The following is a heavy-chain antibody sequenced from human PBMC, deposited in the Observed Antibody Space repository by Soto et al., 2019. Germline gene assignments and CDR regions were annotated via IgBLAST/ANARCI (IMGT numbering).Heavy chain of an antibody. CDR2: TYSGGGT. D-gene: IGHD6-6*01. CDR3: TGDISSSPCYYGMDV. CDR1: GFTVSSNS. J-gene: IGHJ6*02. Sequence: EVQLVESGGGLIQPGGSLRLSCAASGFTVSSNSMSWVRQSRGKGLEWVAVTYSGGGTYYADSVKGRCTISRDNSKNTLYLQMSRLRAEDTAVYCCTGDISSSPCYYGMDVWGQGTTVSVSS. V-gene: IGHV3-53*01.